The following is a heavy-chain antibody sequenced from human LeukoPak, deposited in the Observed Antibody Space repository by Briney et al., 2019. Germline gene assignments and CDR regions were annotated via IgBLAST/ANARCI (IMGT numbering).Heavy chain of an antibody. Sequence: PGGSLRLSCAASGFSFSSYSMNWVRQAPGKGLEWISYISNSTTPTYYADSVEGRFTISRDNAKNSLFLQMNSLRVEDTAVYYCARDGAHSGSYEGILDYWGQGTLVTVSS. V-gene: IGHV3-48*01. CDR3: ARDGAHSGSYEGILDY. CDR1: GFSFSSYS. D-gene: IGHD1-26*01. CDR2: ISNSTTPT. J-gene: IGHJ4*02.